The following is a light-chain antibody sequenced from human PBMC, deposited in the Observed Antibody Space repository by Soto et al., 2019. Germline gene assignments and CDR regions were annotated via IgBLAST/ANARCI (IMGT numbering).Light chain of an antibody. Sequence: EIVLTQSPGTLSLSPGERATLSCRASQSVSNNYLAWYQQRSGQAPRLLIYDASERPGSIPDRFSGSGSGTDFTLTIPRLEPEDFAVYYCQKYGGSPYTFGQGTKLEIK. CDR1: QSVSNNY. V-gene: IGKV3-20*01. J-gene: IGKJ2*01. CDR2: DAS. CDR3: QKYGGSPYT.